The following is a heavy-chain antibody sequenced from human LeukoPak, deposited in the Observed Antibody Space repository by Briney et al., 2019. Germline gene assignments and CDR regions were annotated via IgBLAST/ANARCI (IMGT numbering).Heavy chain of an antibody. CDR3: ARGATMVRGVIIYFDY. V-gene: IGHV4-31*03. CDR2: IYYSGST. J-gene: IGHJ4*02. Sequence: SETLSLTCTVSGGSISSGGYYWSWIRQHPGKGLEWIGYIYYSGSTYYNPSLESRVTISVDTSKNQFSLKLSSVTAADTVVYYCARGATMVRGVIIYFDYWGQGTLVTVSS. CDR1: GGSISSGGYY. D-gene: IGHD3-10*01.